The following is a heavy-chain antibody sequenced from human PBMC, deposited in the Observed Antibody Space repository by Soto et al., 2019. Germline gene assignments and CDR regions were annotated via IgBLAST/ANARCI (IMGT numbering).Heavy chain of an antibody. Sequence: PSETLSLTCTVSGGSISSYYWSWIRQPPGKGLEWIGYIYYSGSTNYNPSLKSRITISVDTSKNQFSLKLSSVTAADTDVYYCARASTTVTTLDYWGQGTLVTVSS. D-gene: IGHD4-17*01. V-gene: IGHV4-59*12. CDR2: IYYSGST. CDR3: ARASTTVTTLDY. J-gene: IGHJ4*02. CDR1: GGSISSYY.